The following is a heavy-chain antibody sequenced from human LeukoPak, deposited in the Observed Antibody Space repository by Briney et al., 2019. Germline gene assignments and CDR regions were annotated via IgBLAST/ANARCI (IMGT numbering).Heavy chain of an antibody. CDR3: ARDVPHNWFDT. J-gene: IGHJ5*02. CDR2: INSDGGGA. Sequence: GGSLRLSCAASGITFGNNWMHWVRQGPGKGLVWISRINSDGGGAIYADSVKGRFTVSRDNAKNTLYLQMNSLRAEDTAVYYCARDVPHNWFDTWGQGTLVTVAS. V-gene: IGHV3-74*01. CDR1: GITFGNNW.